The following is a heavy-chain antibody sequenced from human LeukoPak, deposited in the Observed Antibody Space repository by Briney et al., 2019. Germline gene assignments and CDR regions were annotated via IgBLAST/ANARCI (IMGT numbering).Heavy chain of an antibody. J-gene: IGHJ4*02. CDR2: INHSGST. Sequence: SETLSLICAVYGGSFSGYYWRWIRQPPGKGLEWIGEINHSGSTNYNPSLKSRVTISVDTSKNQFSLKLSSVTAADTAVYYCARAMRSTVTFDYWGQGTLVTVSS. D-gene: IGHD4-17*01. V-gene: IGHV4-34*01. CDR3: ARAMRSTVTFDY. CDR1: GGSFSGYY.